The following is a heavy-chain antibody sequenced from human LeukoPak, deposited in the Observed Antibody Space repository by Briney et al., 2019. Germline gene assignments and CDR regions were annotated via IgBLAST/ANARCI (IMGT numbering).Heavy chain of an antibody. D-gene: IGHD6-6*01. J-gene: IGHJ4*02. Sequence: GGSLRLSCAASGFIFDDYAMHWVRQAPGKGLEWVSGISWTSGSIGYADSVNGRFTISRDNAKNSLYLQMNSLRAEDTALYYCAKDRDYSSSGASVDYWGQGTLVTVSS. CDR1: GFIFDDYA. CDR3: AKDRDYSSSGASVDY. V-gene: IGHV3-9*01. CDR2: ISWTSGSI.